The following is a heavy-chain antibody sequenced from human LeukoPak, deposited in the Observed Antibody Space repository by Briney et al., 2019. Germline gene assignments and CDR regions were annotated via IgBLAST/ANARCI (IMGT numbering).Heavy chain of an antibody. D-gene: IGHD6-19*01. V-gene: IGHV3-7*01. J-gene: IGHJ4*02. Sequence: GGSLRLSCAASGFTFSSYWMSWVRQAPGKGLEWVANIKQDGSEKYYVDSVKGRFTISRDNAKNSLYLQMNSLRAEDTAVYYCARDGYSSGWDKTFDSWGQGTLVTVSS. CDR3: ARDGYSSGWDKTFDS. CDR2: IKQDGSEK. CDR1: GFTFSSYW.